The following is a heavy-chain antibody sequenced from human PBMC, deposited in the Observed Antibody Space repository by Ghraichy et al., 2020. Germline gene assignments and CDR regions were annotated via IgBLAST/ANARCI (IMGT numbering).Heavy chain of an antibody. V-gene: IGHV2-70*11. J-gene: IGHJ3*02. Sequence: SGPTLVKPTQTLTLTCTFSGFSLSTTGMCVSWIRQPPGKALEWLARIDWDDDKYYSTSLKTRLTISKDTSKNQVVLTLTNMDPVDTATYYCARTLGFFSVGSCSRVFDIWGPWTMVTVSS. CDR3: ARTLGFFSVGSCSRVFDI. CDR2: IDWDDDK. D-gene: IGHD2-15*01. CDR1: GFSLSTTGMC.